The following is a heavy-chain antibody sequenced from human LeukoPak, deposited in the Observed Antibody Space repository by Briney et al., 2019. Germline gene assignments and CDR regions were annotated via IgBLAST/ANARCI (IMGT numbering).Heavy chain of an antibody. J-gene: IGHJ4*02. CDR1: GTSINRGTHY. D-gene: IGHD2-8*02. CDR2: VYATGNT. Sequence: SETLSLTCSVSGTSINRGTHYWSLVRQPAGKVLEWVGRVYATGNTNYNPSLCSRLSISIDTSRNQFSLRLGSVTAADTAIYYCARDRSYYSDTGAVYWGQGKMVIVSS. V-gene: IGHV4-61*02. CDR3: ARDRSYYSDTGAVY.